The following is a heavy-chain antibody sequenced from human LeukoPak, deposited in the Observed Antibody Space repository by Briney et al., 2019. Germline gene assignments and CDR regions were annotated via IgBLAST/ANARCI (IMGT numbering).Heavy chain of an antibody. J-gene: IGHJ4*02. Sequence: ASVKVSCKAPGYTFTSYGISWVRQAPGQGLEGMGWISAYNGNTNYAQKLHGRVTMTTDTSTSTAYMELTSLRSDDTAVYYCARDSGGSYYNNWGQGTLVTVSS. CDR1: GYTFTSYG. CDR3: ARDSGGSYYNN. V-gene: IGHV1-18*01. CDR2: ISAYNGNT. D-gene: IGHD1-26*01.